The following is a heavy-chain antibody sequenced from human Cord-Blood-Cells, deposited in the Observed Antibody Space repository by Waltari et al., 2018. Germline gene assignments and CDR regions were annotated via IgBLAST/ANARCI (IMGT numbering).Heavy chain of an antibody. V-gene: IGHV1-2*02. J-gene: IGHJ3*02. Sequence: QVQLVQSGAEVKKPGASVKVSCKASGYTFTGYYMHWVREDPGQGLEWMGWINPNSGGTNYAQKFQGRVTMTRDTSISTAYMELSRLRSDDTAVYYCARTGDYVWGSYRYAFDIWGQGTMVTVSS. CDR1: GYTFTGYY. CDR3: ARTGDYVWGSYRYAFDI. CDR2: INPNSGGT. D-gene: IGHD3-16*02.